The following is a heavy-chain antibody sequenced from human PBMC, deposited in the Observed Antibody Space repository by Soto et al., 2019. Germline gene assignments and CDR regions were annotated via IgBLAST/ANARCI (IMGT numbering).Heavy chain of an antibody. Sequence: GGSLRLSCAASGFTFSSYAMSWVRQAPGKGLEWVSAISGSGGSTYYADSVKGRFTISRDNSKNTLYLQMNSLRAEDTAVYYCAKEVRWELPRTIHFDYWGQGTLVTVSS. D-gene: IGHD1-26*01. CDR1: GFTFSSYA. CDR3: AKEVRWELPRTIHFDY. CDR2: ISGSGGST. V-gene: IGHV3-23*01. J-gene: IGHJ4*02.